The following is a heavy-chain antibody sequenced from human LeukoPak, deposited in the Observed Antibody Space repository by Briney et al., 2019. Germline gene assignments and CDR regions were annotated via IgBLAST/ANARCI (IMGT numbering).Heavy chain of an antibody. CDR1: GGSISSSSYY. CDR3: ARSRSRIAAASD. Sequence: SETLSLTCTVSGGSISSSSYYWGWIRQPPGKGLERIGSIYYSGSTYYNPSLKSRVTISVDTSKNQFSLKLSSVTAADTAVYYCARSRSRIAAASDWGQGTLVTVSS. J-gene: IGHJ4*02. V-gene: IGHV4-39*01. D-gene: IGHD6-13*01. CDR2: IYYSGST.